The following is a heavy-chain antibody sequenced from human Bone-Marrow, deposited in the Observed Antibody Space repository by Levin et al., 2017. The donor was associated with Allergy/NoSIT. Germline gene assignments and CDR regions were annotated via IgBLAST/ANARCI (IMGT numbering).Heavy chain of an antibody. CDR2: ISSSGSFI. J-gene: IGHJ4*02. D-gene: IGHD4-17*01. CDR3: ASPHLDYAHYAGQIEF. CDR1: GFTFSTYS. Sequence: RAGGSLRLSCAGSGFTFSTYSINWVRQAPGKGLEWVSSISSSGSFIYYADSVKGRFAISRDDAKNSVYLQMNSLRVEDTGLYYCASPHLDYAHYAGQIEFWGQGTLVTVSS. V-gene: IGHV3-21*06.